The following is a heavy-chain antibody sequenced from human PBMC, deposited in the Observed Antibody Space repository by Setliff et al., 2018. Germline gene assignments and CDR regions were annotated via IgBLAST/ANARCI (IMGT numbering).Heavy chain of an antibody. CDR3: ARVRKGYSGYDFGDY. V-gene: IGHV4-59*11. CDR2: IYYSGST. D-gene: IGHD5-12*01. Sequence: PSETLSLTCTVSGGSISSRYWSWIRQPPGKGLEWIGSIYYSGSTNYNPSLKSRVTISLDTSRNQFSLKLRSVTAADTAVYYCARVRKGYSGYDFGDYWGQGTLVTVSS. CDR1: GGSISSRY. J-gene: IGHJ4*02.